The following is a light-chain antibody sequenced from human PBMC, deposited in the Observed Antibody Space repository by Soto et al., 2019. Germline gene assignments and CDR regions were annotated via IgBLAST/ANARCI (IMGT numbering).Light chain of an antibody. CDR3: HQTYITPWT. CDR2: DAS. Sequence: DIQMTQSPSSLSASIGDRVTITCRSSQVIHHFLNWCQQKPGKAPKVLIFDASSLQSGVPSRFSGSGSGTEFTLTISSLQPEDFATYYCHQTYITPWTFGQGTKVEIK. CDR1: QVIHHF. J-gene: IGKJ1*01. V-gene: IGKV1-39*01.